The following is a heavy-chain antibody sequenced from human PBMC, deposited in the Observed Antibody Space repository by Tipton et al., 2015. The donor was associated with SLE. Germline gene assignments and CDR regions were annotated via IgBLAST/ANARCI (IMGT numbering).Heavy chain of an antibody. J-gene: IGHJ4*02. Sequence: TLSLTCTVSGYSISSGYYWGWIRQPPGKGLEWIGYIYYSGTTYYTPSLKSRVSMSVDTSKNQFSLNLSSVTAADTAVYYCAREGGYGVTTYGVFDSWGQGTLITVSS. CDR1: GYSISSGYY. D-gene: IGHD3-16*01. V-gene: IGHV4-38-2*02. CDR2: IYYSGTT. CDR3: AREGGYGVTTYGVFDS.